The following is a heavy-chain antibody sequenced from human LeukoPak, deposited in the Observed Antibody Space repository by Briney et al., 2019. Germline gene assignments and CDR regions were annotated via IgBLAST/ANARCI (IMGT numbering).Heavy chain of an antibody. CDR3: ARGGPTDTAMYFYYYYYMDV. J-gene: IGHJ6*03. D-gene: IGHD5-18*01. CDR2: IIPIFGTA. CDR1: GGTFSSYA. V-gene: IGHV1-69*06. Sequence: VASVKVSCKASGGTFSSYAISWVRQAPGQGLEWMGGIIPIFGTANYAQKFQGRVTITADKSTSTAYMELSSLRSEDTAVYYCARGGPTDTAMYFYYYYYMDVWGKGTTVTISS.